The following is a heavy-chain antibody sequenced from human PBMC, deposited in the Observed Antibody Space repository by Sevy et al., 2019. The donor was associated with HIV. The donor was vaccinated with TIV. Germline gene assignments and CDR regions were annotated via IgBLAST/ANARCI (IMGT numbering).Heavy chain of an antibody. J-gene: IGHJ6*02. CDR3: ARDKTILEGRYGMDV. V-gene: IGHV3-21*01. CDR1: GFSFSDYN. Sequence: GGSLRLSCAASGFSFSDYNMNWVRQAPGKGLERVSFISSGSGYMYYADSMKGRFTISRDNAKNSLYLQLNSLRAEDTAVYYCARDKTILEGRYGMDVWGQGTTVTVSS. D-gene: IGHD3-3*01. CDR2: ISSGSGYM.